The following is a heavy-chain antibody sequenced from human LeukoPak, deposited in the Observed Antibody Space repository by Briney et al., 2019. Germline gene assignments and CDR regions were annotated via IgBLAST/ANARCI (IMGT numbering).Heavy chain of an antibody. V-gene: IGHV3-66*01. CDR3: ANYRSRYSGYEN. J-gene: IGHJ4*02. Sequence: GGSLRLSCAASGFTVSSSYMSWVRQAPGKGLEWVSVTYSGGSTYFADSVKGRFTISRDSSKNTLFLQMNSLRAEDTAVYHCANYRSRYSGYENWGQGTLVTVSS. CDR2: TYSGGST. CDR1: GFTVSSSY. D-gene: IGHD1-26*01.